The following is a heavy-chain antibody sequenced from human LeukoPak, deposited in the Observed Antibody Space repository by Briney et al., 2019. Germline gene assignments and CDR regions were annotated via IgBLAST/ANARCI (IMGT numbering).Heavy chain of an antibody. CDR3: AREGRVAVARRYAFDI. V-gene: IGHV4-39*07. J-gene: IGHJ3*02. Sequence: SETLSLTCTVSGGSISSGGYYWGWIRQPPGKGLEWIGSIYHSGSTYYNPSLKSRVTISVDTSKNQFSLKLSSVTAADTAVYYCAREGRVAVARRYAFDIWGQGTMVTVSS. CDR1: GGSISSGGYY. D-gene: IGHD6-19*01. CDR2: IYHSGST.